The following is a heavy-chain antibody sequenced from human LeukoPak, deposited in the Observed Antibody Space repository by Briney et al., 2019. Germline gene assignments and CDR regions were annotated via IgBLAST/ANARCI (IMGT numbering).Heavy chain of an antibody. V-gene: IGHV3-7*01. Sequence: GGSLRLSCAASGFIFSSFWMGWVRQAPGKGLEWVANVKQDGSEKYYVDSVKGRFTISRDNAKNSLYLQMNSLRAEDTAVYYCARGYCSSTSCLIAAFDIWGQGTMVTVSS. CDR2: VKQDGSEK. J-gene: IGHJ3*02. CDR1: GFIFSSFW. CDR3: ARGYCSSTSCLIAAFDI. D-gene: IGHD2-2*01.